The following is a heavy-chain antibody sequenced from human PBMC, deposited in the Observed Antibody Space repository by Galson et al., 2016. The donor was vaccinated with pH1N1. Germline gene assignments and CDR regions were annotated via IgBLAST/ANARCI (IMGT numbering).Heavy chain of an antibody. CDR2: INPNSGGT. Sequence: SVKVSSKASGYTFTGYYMHWVRQAPGQGLEWMGWINPNSGGTNYAQKFQGRVTMTMDTSISTAYMELSRLRSDDTAIYYCARETDPGLYFDYWGQGTLVTVSS. V-gene: IGHV1-2*02. CDR3: ARETDPGLYFDY. CDR1: GYTFTGYY. J-gene: IGHJ4*02. D-gene: IGHD2-8*02.